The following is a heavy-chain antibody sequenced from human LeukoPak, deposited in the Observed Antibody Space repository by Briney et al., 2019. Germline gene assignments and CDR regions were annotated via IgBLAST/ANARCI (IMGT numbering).Heavy chain of an antibody. CDR2: ISSSSSYM. V-gene: IGHV3-21*01. CDR1: GFTFSTYS. D-gene: IGHD3-10*01. J-gene: IGHJ4*02. Sequence: GGSLRLSCAASGFTFSTYSMNWVRQAPGTGLEWVSSISSSSSYMYYADSVKGRFTISRDNAKNSLYLQMNSLRAEDTAVYYCARSKGGAGGFDYWGQGTLVTVSS. CDR3: ARSKGGAGGFDY.